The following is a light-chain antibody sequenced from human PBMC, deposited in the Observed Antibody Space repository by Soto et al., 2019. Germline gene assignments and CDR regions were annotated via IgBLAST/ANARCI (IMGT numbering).Light chain of an antibody. Sequence: VLTQPPSVSGAPGQRVTISCTGSSSNIGAGYDVHWYQQLPGTAPKLLIYGNSNRPSGVPDRFSGSKSGTSASLAITGLQSEDEADYYCQSYDSSLSAHVVFGGGTKLTVL. V-gene: IGLV1-40*01. CDR1: SSNIGAGYD. CDR3: QSYDSSLSAHVV. J-gene: IGLJ2*01. CDR2: GNS.